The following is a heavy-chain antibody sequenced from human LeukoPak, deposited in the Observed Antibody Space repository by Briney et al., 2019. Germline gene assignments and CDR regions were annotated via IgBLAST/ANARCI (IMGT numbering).Heavy chain of an antibody. V-gene: IGHV1-69*05. CDR3: ARARADRNVVLPAAMYAFDI. J-gene: IGHJ3*02. Sequence: ASVKVSCKASGGTFSSYAISWVRQAPGQGLEWMGGIIPIFGTANYAQKFQGRVTITTDESTSTAYMELSSLRSEDTAVYYCARARADRNVVLPAAMYAFDIWGQGTMVTVSS. D-gene: IGHD2-2*01. CDR1: GGTFSSYA. CDR2: IIPIFGTA.